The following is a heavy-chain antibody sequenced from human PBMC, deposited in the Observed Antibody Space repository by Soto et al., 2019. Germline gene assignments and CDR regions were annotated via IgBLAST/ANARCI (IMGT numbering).Heavy chain of an antibody. CDR3: ARHFRLGATPVEAFDI. J-gene: IGHJ3*02. CDR1: GGSISSSSYY. CDR2: IYYSGST. D-gene: IGHD1-26*01. V-gene: IGHV4-39*01. Sequence: QLQLQESGPGLVKPSETLSLTCTVSGGSISSSSYYWGWIRQPPGKGLEWIGSIYYSGSTYYNPSLKRRVTISGDTSKNQFSLKLSSVTAADTAVYYCARHFRLGATPVEAFDIWGQGTMVTVSS.